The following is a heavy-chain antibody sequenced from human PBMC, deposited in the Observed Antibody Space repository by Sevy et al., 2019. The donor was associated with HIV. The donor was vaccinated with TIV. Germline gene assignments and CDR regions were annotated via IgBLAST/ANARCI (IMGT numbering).Heavy chain of an antibody. Sequence: GGSLRLSCAASGFTFTNHWMHWVRQAPGRGLVWVSRINTDGSSTSYADSVKGRFTISRDNAKNTLFLQMNSLTVEDTAVFYCARGPLYSSGNLYVGDRWGQGALVTVSS. D-gene: IGHD3-22*01. CDR1: GFTFTNHW. CDR3: ARGPLYSSGNLYVGDR. V-gene: IGHV3-74*01. CDR2: INTDGSST. J-gene: IGHJ4*02.